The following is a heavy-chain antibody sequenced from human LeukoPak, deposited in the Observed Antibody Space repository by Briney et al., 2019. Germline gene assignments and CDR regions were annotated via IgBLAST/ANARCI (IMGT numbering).Heavy chain of an antibody. CDR3: ARALPSSSWYSPSFDY. D-gene: IGHD6-13*01. V-gene: IGHV1-2*02. CDR1: GYIFTGYY. CDR2: INPNSGDT. Sequence: ASVTVSCKASGYIFTGYYMHWVRQAPGQGLEWMGWINPNSGDTNYAQKFQGRVTITADKSTSTAYMELSSLRSEDTAVYYCARALPSSSWYSPSFDYWGQGTLVTVSS. J-gene: IGHJ4*02.